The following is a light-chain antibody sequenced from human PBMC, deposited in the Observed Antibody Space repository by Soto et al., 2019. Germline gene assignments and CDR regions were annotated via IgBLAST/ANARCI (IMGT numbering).Light chain of an antibody. CDR2: DSN. Sequence: SGLTQPPSVSGAPGQRVIISCTGSSSNIGAGRDVHWYRQFPGEAPKFLISDSNHRPSGVPDRFSVSKSGASASLAITGLRPEDEGDYFCQSYGTSLSGLYVFGTGTKVTVL. CDR1: SSNIGAGRD. J-gene: IGLJ1*01. CDR3: QSYGTSLSGLYV. V-gene: IGLV1-40*01.